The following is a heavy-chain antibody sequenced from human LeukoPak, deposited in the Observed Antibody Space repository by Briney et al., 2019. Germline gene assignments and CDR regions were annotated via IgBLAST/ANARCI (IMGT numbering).Heavy chain of an antibody. V-gene: IGHV3-30*04. J-gene: IGHJ5*02. CDR2: ISYDGSNK. Sequence: GRSLRLSCAASGFTFSSYAMHWVRQAPGKGREWVAIISYDGSNKYYAESVKGRFTNARDKSKNTQYLQTNSLRAEDRAEYYFATGDEGLLFKRGKGGFDPWGQGTLVTVSS. CDR3: ATGDEGLLFKRGKGGFDP. CDR1: GFTFSSYA. D-gene: IGHD2-2*01.